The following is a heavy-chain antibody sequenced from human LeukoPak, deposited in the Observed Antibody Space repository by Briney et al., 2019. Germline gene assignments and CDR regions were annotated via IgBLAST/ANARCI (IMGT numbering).Heavy chain of an antibody. CDR3: ARGQKQWLVRYGMDV. CDR1: GYTFTSYD. J-gene: IGHJ6*02. Sequence: ASVKVSCKASGYTFTSYDINWVRQATGQGLEWMGWMNPNSGNTGYAQKFQCRVSMTRNTSISTAYMVLSSLRSEDTAVYYCARGQKQWLVRYGMDVWGQGTMVTVSS. V-gene: IGHV1-8*01. CDR2: MNPNSGNT. D-gene: IGHD6-19*01.